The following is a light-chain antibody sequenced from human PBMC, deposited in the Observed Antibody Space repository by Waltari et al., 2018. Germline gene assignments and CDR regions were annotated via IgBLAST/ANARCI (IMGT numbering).Light chain of an antibody. V-gene: IGKV1-9*01. CDR1: QAISNY. J-gene: IGKJ4*01. Sequence: IQLTQSPSSLSASVGDRVTITCRASQAISNYLAWYQQKPGKAPNLLIYDASTLQSGVPSRFSGSGSGTDFTLTISSLQAEDFATYFCQQLNSFPELTVGGGTKVEIK. CDR3: QQLNSFPELT. CDR2: DAS.